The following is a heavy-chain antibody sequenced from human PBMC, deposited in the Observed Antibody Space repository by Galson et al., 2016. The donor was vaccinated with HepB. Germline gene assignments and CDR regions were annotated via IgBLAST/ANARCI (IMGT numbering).Heavy chain of an antibody. CDR1: GASITSGRYS. J-gene: IGHJ6*02. CDR2: IYQSGDT. V-gene: IGHV4-30-2*01. CDR3: ARGGYHYNGLDV. Sequence: TLSLTCAVSGASITSGRYSWGWLRLPPGEGLEWIGYIYQSGDTYYTPSLRSRVTISADKSTTTSYMELSSLRSEDTALYYCARGGYHYNGLDVWGQGTTVTVSS.